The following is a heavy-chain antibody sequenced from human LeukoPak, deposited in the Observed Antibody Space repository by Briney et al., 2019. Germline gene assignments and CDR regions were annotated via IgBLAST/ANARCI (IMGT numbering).Heavy chain of an antibody. V-gene: IGHV3-33*01. J-gene: IGHJ4*02. Sequence: GGSLRLSCAASGFTFSSYGMHWVRQAPGKGLEWVAVIWYDGSNKYYADSAKGRFTISRDNSKNTLYLQMNTLRAEDTAVYYCARVGYCSGGSCYGGDYWGQGTLVTVSS. D-gene: IGHD2-15*01. CDR1: GFTFSSYG. CDR2: IWYDGSNK. CDR3: ARVGYCSGGSCYGGDY.